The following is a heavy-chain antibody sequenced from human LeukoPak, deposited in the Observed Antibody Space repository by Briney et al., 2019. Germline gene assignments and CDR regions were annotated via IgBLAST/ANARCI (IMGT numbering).Heavy chain of an antibody. D-gene: IGHD3-3*01. CDR3: ARGRSPKRRFLEWPPKDWYFDY. CDR2: INHSGST. CDR1: GGSFSGYY. V-gene: IGHV4-34*01. Sequence: SETLSLTCAVYGGSFSGYYWSWIRQPPGKGLEWIGEINHSGSTNCNPSLKSRVTISVDTSKNQFSLKLSSVTAADTAVYYCARGRSPKRRFLEWPPKDWYFDYWGQGTLVTVSS. J-gene: IGHJ4*02.